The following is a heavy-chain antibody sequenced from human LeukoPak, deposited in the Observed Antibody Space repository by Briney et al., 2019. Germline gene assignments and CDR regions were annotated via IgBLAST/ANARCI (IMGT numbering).Heavy chain of an antibody. D-gene: IGHD3-16*01. CDR1: GYTLTMYY. J-gene: IGHJ4*02. CDR2: ISPSGVGR. V-gene: IGHV1-46*01. CDR3: AREEEGGTFYY. Sequence: ASVKVSCKASGYTLTMYYMHWVRQAPGQGREWIGIISPSGVGRGHGQKFQGRVTVTRHTSTSTVYMELSSLTSEDTAVYYCAREEEGGTFYYWGQGTLVTVSS.